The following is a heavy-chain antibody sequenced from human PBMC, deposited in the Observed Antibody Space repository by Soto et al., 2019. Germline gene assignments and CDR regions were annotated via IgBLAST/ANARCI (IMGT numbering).Heavy chain of an antibody. D-gene: IGHD2-21*01. CDR2: IYFNGSS. J-gene: IGHJ4*02. Sequence: PSETLSLTCSVYGGYISSGDYYWSWIRQPPGKGLEWIGYIYFNGSSNYNPSLESRVTISVDTSKNQFSLNLNSVTAADTAIYYCARGPDCYNYWGQGTLVTVSS. CDR1: GGYISSGDYY. V-gene: IGHV4-30-4*01. CDR3: ARGPDCYNY.